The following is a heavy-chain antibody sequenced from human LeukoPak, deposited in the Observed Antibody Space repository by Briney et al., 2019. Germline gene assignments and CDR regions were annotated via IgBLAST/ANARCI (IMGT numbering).Heavy chain of an antibody. Sequence: PGGSLRLSCAASEFTFSSYEMNWVRQAPGKGLEWVSYISSSGSTIYYADSVKGRFTISRDNAKNSLYLQMNSLRAEDTAVYYCARGSSGGSCYYGYWGQGTLVTVSS. CDR1: EFTFSSYE. D-gene: IGHD2-15*01. CDR2: ISSSGSTI. V-gene: IGHV3-48*03. J-gene: IGHJ4*02. CDR3: ARGSSGGSCYYGY.